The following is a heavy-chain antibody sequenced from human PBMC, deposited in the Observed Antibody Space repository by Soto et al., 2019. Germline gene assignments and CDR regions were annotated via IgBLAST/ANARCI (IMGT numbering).Heavy chain of an antibody. CDR3: ASDSVKANSSYDFWSGYYTAPHQASLET. CDR2: MYYSGST. J-gene: IGHJ5*02. CDR1: YN. Sequence: YNMNRIRRAPGKGLEWMGWMYYSGSTNYNPPLKSRVTISGDTSKDQFSLKLSSVNAADTAVYYCASDSVKANSSYDFWSGYYTAPHQASLETWGQGTLVTVSS. D-gene: IGHD3-3*01. V-gene: IGHV4-59*01.